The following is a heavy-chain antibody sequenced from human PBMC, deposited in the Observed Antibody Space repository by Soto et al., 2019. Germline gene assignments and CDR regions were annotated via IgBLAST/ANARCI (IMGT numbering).Heavy chain of an antibody. J-gene: IGHJ6*02. Sequence: GGSLRLSCAASGFTFSSYGMHWVRQAPGKGLEWVSLISGSGGSTYSADSVKGRFTISRDNSKNTLFLQMSSLRAEDTAIYYCAKVRSPYYYYAMDVWGQGTTVTVSS. CDR2: ISGSGGST. CDR1: GFTFSSYG. CDR3: AKVRSPYYYYAMDV. V-gene: IGHV3-23*01. D-gene: IGHD3-10*01.